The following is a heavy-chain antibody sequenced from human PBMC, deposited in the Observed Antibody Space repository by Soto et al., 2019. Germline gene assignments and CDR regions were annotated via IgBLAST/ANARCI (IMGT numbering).Heavy chain of an antibody. Sequence: GGSLRLPCAASGFTFSNYAMTWVRQAPGQGLEWVSGIAGSGGTTYYADSVRGRFTISRDNSKNTLFLQVNSLRVEDTAVYYCAKGGYDILTSIDFWGQGTLVTVSS. CDR2: IAGSGGTT. J-gene: IGHJ4*02. CDR1: GFTFSNYA. CDR3: AKGGYDILTSIDF. V-gene: IGHV3-23*01. D-gene: IGHD3-9*01.